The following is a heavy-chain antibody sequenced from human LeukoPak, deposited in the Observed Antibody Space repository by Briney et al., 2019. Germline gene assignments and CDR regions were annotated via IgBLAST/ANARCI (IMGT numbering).Heavy chain of an antibody. CDR3: ARTRPKYSSSWYADYFDY. CDR1: GGSISNVDHY. D-gene: IGHD6-13*01. J-gene: IGHJ4*02. Sequence: SDTLSLTCTVSGGSISNVDHYWSWIRQHPGKGLEWIGHIYYSGSTYYNPSLKSRGIISVETSKNQFSLKLSSVTAADTAVYFCARTRPKYSSSWYADYFDYWGQGTLVTVSS. V-gene: IGHV4-31*03. CDR2: IYYSGST.